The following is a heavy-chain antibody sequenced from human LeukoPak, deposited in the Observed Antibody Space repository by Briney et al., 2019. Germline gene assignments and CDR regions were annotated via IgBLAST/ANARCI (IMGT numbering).Heavy chain of an antibody. CDR3: ARGYCSSTSCYRFDY. CDR1: GYSFTSYW. Sequence: PGESLQISCQGSGYSFTSYWIGWVRQLPGKGLEWMGIIYPGDSDTRYSPSCQGQVTISADKSISTAYLQWSSLKASDTAMYYCARGYCSSTSCYRFDYWGQGTLVTVSS. J-gene: IGHJ4*02. CDR2: IYPGDSDT. D-gene: IGHD2-2*01. V-gene: IGHV5-51*01.